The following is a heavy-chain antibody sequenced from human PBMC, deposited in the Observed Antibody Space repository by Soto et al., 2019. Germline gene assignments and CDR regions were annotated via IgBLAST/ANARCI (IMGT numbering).Heavy chain of an antibody. D-gene: IGHD3-9*01. CDR3: ARGGEADYDILTGSIDYYGMDV. CDR2: ISAYNGNT. Sequence: QVQLVQSGAEVKKPGASVKVSYKASGYTFTSYGISWVRQAPGQGLEWMGWISAYNGNTNYAQKLQGRVTMTTDTSTSTAYMELRSLRSDDTAVYYCARGGEADYDILTGSIDYYGMDVWGQGTTVTVSS. J-gene: IGHJ6*02. V-gene: IGHV1-18*01. CDR1: GYTFTSYG.